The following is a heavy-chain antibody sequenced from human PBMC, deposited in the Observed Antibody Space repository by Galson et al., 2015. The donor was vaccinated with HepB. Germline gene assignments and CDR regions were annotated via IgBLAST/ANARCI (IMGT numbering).Heavy chain of an antibody. J-gene: IGHJ4*02. CDR3: AKDAAPGSGSRYFDD. V-gene: IGHV3-23*01. CDR1: GFTFSNYA. CDR2: ISDSGDST. D-gene: IGHD6-19*01. Sequence: SLRLSCAASGFTFSNYAITWVRQAPGQGLEWVSAISDSGDSTYYADSERGRFTISRDNSKNTLYLQMNGLTADDTAVYFCAKDAAPGSGSRYFDDWGQGTLVTVSS.